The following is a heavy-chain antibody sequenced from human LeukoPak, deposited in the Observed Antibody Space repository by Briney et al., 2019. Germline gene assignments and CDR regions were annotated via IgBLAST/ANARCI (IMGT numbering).Heavy chain of an antibody. CDR2: ISYDGTNT. CDR1: EFTFRNYA. J-gene: IGHJ4*02. D-gene: IGHD5-12*01. CDR3: AKGYLVATITGVDY. V-gene: IGHV3-30*18. Sequence: PGRSLRLSCAASEFTFRNYAMHWVRQAPGKGLEWVAVISYDGTNTYYADSVEGRFTISRDNAKNTLYLQMNSLRAEDTAVYYCAKGYLVATITGVDYWGQGSLVTVSS.